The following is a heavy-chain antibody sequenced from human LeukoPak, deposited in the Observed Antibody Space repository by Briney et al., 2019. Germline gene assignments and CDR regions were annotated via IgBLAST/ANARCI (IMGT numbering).Heavy chain of an antibody. CDR3: AKGGCSSTSCYGEVYYYYVDV. CDR1: GFTFSSYG. CDR2: IWYDGSNK. J-gene: IGHJ6*03. D-gene: IGHD2-2*01. V-gene: IGHV3-33*06. Sequence: GGSLRLSCAASGFTFSSYGMHWVRQAPGKGLEWVAVIWYDGSNKYYADSVKGRFTISRDNSKNTLYLQMNSLRAEDTAVYYCAKGGCSSTSCYGEVYYYYVDVWGKGTTVTVSS.